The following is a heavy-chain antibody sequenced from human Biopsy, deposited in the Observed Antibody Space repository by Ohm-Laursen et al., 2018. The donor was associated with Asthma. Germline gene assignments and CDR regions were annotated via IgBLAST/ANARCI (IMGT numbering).Heavy chain of an antibody. V-gene: IGHV3-48*04. J-gene: IGHJ4*02. CDR1: GFTFSSYW. CDR2: INGKSNSI. Sequence: SLRLSCAASGFTFSSYWMSWVRQAPGKGLEWIPYINGKSNSIEYADSVKGRFTISRDNAKNSLYLQMNSLRAEDTAVYYCARDSYSSGLYDDFESWGQGTLVTVSS. D-gene: IGHD6-19*01. CDR3: ARDSYSSGLYDDFES.